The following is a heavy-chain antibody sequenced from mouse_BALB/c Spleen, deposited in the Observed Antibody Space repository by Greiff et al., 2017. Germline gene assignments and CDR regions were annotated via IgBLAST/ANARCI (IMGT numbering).Heavy chain of an antibody. Sequence: QVQLQQSAAELARPGASVKMSCKASGYTFTSYTMHWVKQRPGQGLEWIGYINPSSGYTEYNQKFKDKTTLTADKSSSTAYMQLSSLTSEDSAVYYCARGYDYPWFAYWGQGTLVTVSA. J-gene: IGHJ3*01. CDR3: ARGYDYPWFAY. CDR1: GYTFTSYT. V-gene: IGHV1-4*02. D-gene: IGHD2-4*01. CDR2: INPSSGYT.